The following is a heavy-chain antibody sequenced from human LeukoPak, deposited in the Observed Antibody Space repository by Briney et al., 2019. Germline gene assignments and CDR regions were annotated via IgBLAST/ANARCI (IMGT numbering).Heavy chain of an antibody. CDR2: IDYFGRT. CDR3: ARESRFDYYGSGSYFPSYYYYYYYMDV. D-gene: IGHD3-10*01. J-gene: IGHJ6*03. Sequence: PSETLSLTCAVYGESFRHYYWTWIRQTSAKGLEWIGEIDYFGRTSYNPSLKSRLTISVDTSKNQFSLRLSSITAADTAVYYCARESRFDYYGSGSYFPSYYYYYYYMDVWGKGTTVTISS. V-gene: IGHV4-34*01. CDR1: GESFRHYY.